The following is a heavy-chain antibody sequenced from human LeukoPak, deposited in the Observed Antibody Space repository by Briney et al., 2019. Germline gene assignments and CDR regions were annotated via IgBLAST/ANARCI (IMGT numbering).Heavy chain of an antibody. Sequence: SVKVSCKASGGTFSSYAISWVRQAPGQGLEWMGRIIPILGIANYAQKFQGRVTITADKSTSTAYMELSSLRSEDTAVYYCARGRDGCNWGYYYYGMDVWGQGTTVTVSS. J-gene: IGHJ6*02. CDR3: ARGRDGCNWGYYYYGMDV. D-gene: IGHD5-24*01. CDR1: GGTFSSYA. CDR2: IIPILGIA. V-gene: IGHV1-69*04.